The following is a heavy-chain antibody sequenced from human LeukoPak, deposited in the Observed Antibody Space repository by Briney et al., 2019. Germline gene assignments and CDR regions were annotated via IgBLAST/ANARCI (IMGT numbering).Heavy chain of an antibody. V-gene: IGHV4-34*01. J-gene: IGHJ6*02. CDR3: ARDPVPAKTFYYYYGMDV. D-gene: IGHD2-2*01. CDR2: INHSGST. CDR1: GGSFSGYY. Sequence: SETLSLTCAVYGGSFSGYYWSWIRQPPGKGLEWIGEINHSGSTNYNPSLKSRVTISVDTSKNQFSLKLSSVTAADTAVYYCARDPVPAKTFYYYYGMDVWGQGTTVTVSS.